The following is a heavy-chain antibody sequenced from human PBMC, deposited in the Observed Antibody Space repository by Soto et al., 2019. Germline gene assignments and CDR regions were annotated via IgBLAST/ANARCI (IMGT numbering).Heavy chain of an antibody. CDR1: GGSISSGGYS. D-gene: IGHD2-2*01. J-gene: IGHJ4*02. CDR3: ARSIVVVPAAFDY. V-gene: IGHV4-30-2*01. Sequence: PSETLSLTCAVSGGSISSGGYSWSWIRQPPGKGLEWIGYIYHSGSTYYNPSLKSRVTISVDRSKNQFSLKLGSVTAADTAVYYCARSIVVVPAAFDYWGQGTLVTVSS. CDR2: IYHSGST.